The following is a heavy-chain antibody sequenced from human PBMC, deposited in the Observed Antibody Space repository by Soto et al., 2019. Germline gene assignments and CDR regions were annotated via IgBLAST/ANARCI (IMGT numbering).Heavy chain of an antibody. V-gene: IGHV3-21*01. J-gene: IGHJ6*02. D-gene: IGHD2-15*01. Sequence: PGGSLRLSCAAFGFTFSSYSMNWVRQAPGKGLEWVSSISSSSSYIYYADSVKGRFTISRDNAKNSLYLQMNSLRAEDTAVYYCAREGYCSGGSCYEWGMDVWGQGTTVTVSS. CDR3: AREGYCSGGSCYEWGMDV. CDR1: GFTFSSYS. CDR2: ISSSSSYI.